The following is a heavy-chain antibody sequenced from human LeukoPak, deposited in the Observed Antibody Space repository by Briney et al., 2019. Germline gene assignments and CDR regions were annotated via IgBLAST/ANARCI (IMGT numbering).Heavy chain of an antibody. CDR2: ISSSGSTI. J-gene: IGHJ4*02. D-gene: IGHD6-19*01. V-gene: IGHV3-48*03. Sequence: GGSLRLSCAASGFTFSSYEMNWVRQAPGKGLEWVSYISSSGSTIYYADSVKGRFTISRDNAKNSPYLQMNSLRAKDTAVYYCVGLQWLVFDYWGQGTLVTVSS. CDR1: GFTFSSYE. CDR3: VGLQWLVFDY.